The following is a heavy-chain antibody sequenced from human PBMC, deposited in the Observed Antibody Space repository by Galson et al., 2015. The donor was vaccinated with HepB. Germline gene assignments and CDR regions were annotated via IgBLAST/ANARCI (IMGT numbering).Heavy chain of an antibody. D-gene: IGHD3-9*01. J-gene: IGHJ3*02. CDR2: IYSGGST. CDR3: ARATIKEGILTGYIFGIDAFDI. Sequence: SLRLSCAASGFTVSSNYMSWVRQAPGKGLEWVSVIYSGGSTYYADSVKGRFTISRDNSKNTLYLQMNSLRAEDTAVYYCARATIKEGILTGYIFGIDAFDIWGQGTMVTVSS. V-gene: IGHV3-66*02. CDR1: GFTVSSNY.